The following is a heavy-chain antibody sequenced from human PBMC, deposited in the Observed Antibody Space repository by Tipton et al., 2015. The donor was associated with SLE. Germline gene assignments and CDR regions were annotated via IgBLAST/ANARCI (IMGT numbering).Heavy chain of an antibody. CDR3: AVAVVPAGMDV. J-gene: IGHJ6*02. CDR2: INHSGST. D-gene: IGHD2-15*01. V-gene: IGHV4-34*01. CDR1: GGSFSGYY. Sequence: TLSLTCAVYGGSFSGYYWSWIRQPPGKGLEWIGEINHSGSTNYNPSLKRRVTISLDTSKNQFSLKLSPVTAADTAVYYCAVAVVPAGMDVWGQGTTVTVSS.